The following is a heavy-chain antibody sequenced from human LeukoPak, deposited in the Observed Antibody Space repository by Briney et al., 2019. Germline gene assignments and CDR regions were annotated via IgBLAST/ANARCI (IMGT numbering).Heavy chain of an antibody. J-gene: IGHJ4*02. V-gene: IGHV3-9*01. CDR1: GFTFDDYA. D-gene: IGHD6-19*01. CDR2: ISWNSGSI. CDR3: AKDPGSGDFDY. Sequence: GGSLRLSCAASGFTFDDYAMHWVRQAPGKGLEWVSGISWNSGSIGYADSVKGRFTISRDNAKNSLYLQMNSLGAEDTALYYCAKDPGSGDFDYWGQGTLVTVSS.